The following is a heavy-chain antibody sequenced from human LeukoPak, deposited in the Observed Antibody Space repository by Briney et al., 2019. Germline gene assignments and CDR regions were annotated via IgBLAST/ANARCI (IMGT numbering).Heavy chain of an antibody. J-gene: IGHJ3*02. Sequence: GSLRLSCAASGFTFSSYAMSWVRQAPGKGLEWVANIKPDGSEQYYVDSVKGRFIISRDNAKNSLNLQMGSLRAEDTAVYYCARDPTTSQGSDAFDIWGQGTRVTVSS. CDR3: ARDPTTSQGSDAFDI. CDR2: IKPDGSEQ. CDR1: GFTFSSYA. V-gene: IGHV3-7*01. D-gene: IGHD1-1*01.